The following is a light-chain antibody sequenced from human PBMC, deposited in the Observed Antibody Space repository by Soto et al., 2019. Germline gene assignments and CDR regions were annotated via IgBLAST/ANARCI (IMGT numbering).Light chain of an antibody. CDR1: QSVSSSY. J-gene: IGKJ1*01. CDR2: GAS. Sequence: EIVLTQSPGTLSLSPGEGATLSCRASQSVSSSYLAWYQQKPGQAPRLLIYGASSRATGIPDRFSGSGSGTDFTLTISRLEPEDFAVYYCQQYEGSPWTFGQGTKVEIK. V-gene: IGKV3-20*01. CDR3: QQYEGSPWT.